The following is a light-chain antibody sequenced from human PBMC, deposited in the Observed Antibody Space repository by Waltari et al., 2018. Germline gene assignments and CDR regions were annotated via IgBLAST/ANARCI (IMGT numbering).Light chain of an antibody. Sequence: QSVLTQPPSASGTPGQRVTISGSGTTSNLRNNFVNWYQQVPGTAPKPLIYRKDLRPSGVPDRFSASKSGTSASLAISGLQSEDEAEYYCASWDDSLNGHWVFGGGTKVTVL. CDR2: RKD. CDR3: ASWDDSLNGHWV. V-gene: IGLV1-44*01. J-gene: IGLJ3*02. CDR1: TSNLRNNF.